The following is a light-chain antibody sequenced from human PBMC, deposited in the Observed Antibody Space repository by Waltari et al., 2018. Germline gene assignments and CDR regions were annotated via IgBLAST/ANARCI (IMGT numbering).Light chain of an antibody. J-gene: IGKJ5*01. Sequence: EIVLTQSPATLSLSPGERATLSCRASQSVGSYFAWYKQKPGQAPSLLIYDASHRATGNPARFSGSGSGTDFTLTISSLEFEDSAVYFCHQRHSWPITFGQGTRLEIK. CDR2: DAS. CDR3: HQRHSWPIT. CDR1: QSVGSY. V-gene: IGKV3-11*01.